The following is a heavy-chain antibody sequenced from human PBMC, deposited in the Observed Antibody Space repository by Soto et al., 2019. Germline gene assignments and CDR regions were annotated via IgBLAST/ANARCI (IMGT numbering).Heavy chain of an antibody. V-gene: IGHV4-39*01. CDR1: GGSISSRTYY. Sequence: SETLSLTCTVSGGSISSRTYYWGWIRQPPGKGLEWIGSIYYSGSTYYNPSLKSRVTISVDTSKNQFSLKLSSVTAADTAIYYCASSYGGISRVWYFDYWGQGTLVTVSS. J-gene: IGHJ4*02. CDR2: IYYSGST. D-gene: IGHD1-26*01. CDR3: ASSYGGISRVWYFDY.